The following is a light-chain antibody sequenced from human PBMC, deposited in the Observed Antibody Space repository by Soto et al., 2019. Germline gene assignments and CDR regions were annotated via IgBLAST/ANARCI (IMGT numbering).Light chain of an antibody. V-gene: IGLV2-8*01. CDR1: SSDVGGYNS. Sequence: QSVLTQPPSASGSPGQSVTISCTGTSSDVGGYNSVSWYQQHPGKAPKLMIYEVSKRPSGVPDRFSGSKSDNTASLTVSGLQAGDEADYYCSSYAGSKNFVVFGGGTKLTVL. CDR2: EVS. CDR3: SSYAGSKNFVV. J-gene: IGLJ2*01.